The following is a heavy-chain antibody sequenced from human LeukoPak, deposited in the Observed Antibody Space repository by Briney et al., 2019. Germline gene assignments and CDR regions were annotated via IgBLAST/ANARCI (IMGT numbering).Heavy chain of an antibody. CDR3: ARRPRDGYFRYFDL. CDR1: GGSISSSSYY. J-gene: IGHJ2*01. V-gene: IGHV4-61*05. CDR2: IYYSGST. Sequence: SETLSLTCTVSGGSISSSSYYWGWIRQPPGKGLEWIGYIYYSGSTNYNPSLKSRVTISVDTSKNQFSLKLSSVTAADTAVYYCARRPRDGYFRYFDLWGRGTLVTVSS. D-gene: IGHD5-12*01.